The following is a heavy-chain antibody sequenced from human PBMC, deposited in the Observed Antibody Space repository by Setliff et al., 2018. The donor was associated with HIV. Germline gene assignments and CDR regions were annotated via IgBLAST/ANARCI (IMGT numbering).Heavy chain of an antibody. J-gene: IGHJ1*01. CDR2: INHSGST. CDR3: ARARRAGSGPKYYQH. D-gene: IGHD2-15*01. CDR1: GGSFNGYY. V-gene: IGHV4-34*01. Sequence: PSETLSLTCAVYGGSFNGYYWSWIRQPPGKGLDWIGEINHSGSTNYNPSLKSRVTMAVDKSKNQFSLRLSSVTAAGTAVYYCARARRAGSGPKYYQHWGQGTLVTVSS.